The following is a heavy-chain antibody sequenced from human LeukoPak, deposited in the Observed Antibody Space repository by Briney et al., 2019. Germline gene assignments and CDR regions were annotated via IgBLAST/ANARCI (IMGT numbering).Heavy chain of an antibody. CDR3: ARAGSSIYYYYYYGMDV. J-gene: IGHJ6*04. CDR1: GGTFSSYA. D-gene: IGHD2-21*01. Sequence: GASVTVSCKASGGTFSSYAISWVRQAPGQGLEWMGGITPIFGTANYAQKFQGRVTITADKSTSTAYMELSSLRSEDTAVYYCARAGSSIYYYYYYGMDVWGKGTTVTVSS. CDR2: ITPIFGTA. V-gene: IGHV1-69*06.